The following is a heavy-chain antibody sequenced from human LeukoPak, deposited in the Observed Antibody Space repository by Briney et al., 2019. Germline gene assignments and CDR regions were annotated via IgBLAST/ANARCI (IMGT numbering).Heavy chain of an antibody. Sequence: PSETLSLTCTVSGASITSSYWNWIRQAPGKDLAWSGYIYHSGATNYNPSLSSRVTISVAKSKTQVSLKLRCVTAADTAVYYCAGEGYASGWYPDWGQGTLVTVSS. J-gene: IGHJ4*02. V-gene: IGHV4-59*01. CDR3: AGEGYASGWYPD. CDR2: IYHSGAT. D-gene: IGHD6-19*01. CDR1: GASITSSY.